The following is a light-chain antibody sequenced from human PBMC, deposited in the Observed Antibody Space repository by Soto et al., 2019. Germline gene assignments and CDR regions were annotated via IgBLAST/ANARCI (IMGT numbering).Light chain of an antibody. V-gene: IGKV3-20*01. J-gene: IGKJ2*01. CDR2: DAS. CDR1: QSVSSSY. Sequence: EIVLTQSPGILSLSPGERATLSCRASQSVSSSYLAWYQQKPGQAPRLLIYDASSRATGIPDRFSGSGSGTDFTLTISRLEPEDFAVYYCQHYGSSSYTFGQGTKLEIK. CDR3: QHYGSSSYT.